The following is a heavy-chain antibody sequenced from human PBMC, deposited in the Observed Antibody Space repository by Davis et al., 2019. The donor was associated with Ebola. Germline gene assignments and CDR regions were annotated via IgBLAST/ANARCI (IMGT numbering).Heavy chain of an antibody. CDR2: ISVRSIT. CDR1: GFIFSSYA. CDR3: AKVHPPTTVTTGWFDP. Sequence: GESLKISCAASGFIFSSYAMSWVRQAPGKGLEWVSSISVRSITYHADSVKGRFTISRDNSKNTLYLQRNSLRAEDTAVYYCAKVHPPTTVTTGWFDPRGQGTLVTVSS. V-gene: IGHV3-23*01. J-gene: IGHJ5*02. D-gene: IGHD4-17*01.